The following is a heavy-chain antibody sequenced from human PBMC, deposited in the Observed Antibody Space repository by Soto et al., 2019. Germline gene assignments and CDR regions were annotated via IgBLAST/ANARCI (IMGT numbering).Heavy chain of an antibody. CDR1: GFTFSKYW. D-gene: IGHD5-18*01. CDR3: ATTPNGYSYGFFDS. Sequence: EVQLVESGGGLVQPGGSLRLSCAASGFTFSKYWMHWVRQAPGEGLVWVSRVNMDGSSTTYADSVKGRFTVSRDNAKNSLYLQMTRLRAEDTAVYYCATTPNGYSYGFFDSWGQGTLVTVSS. V-gene: IGHV3-74*03. J-gene: IGHJ4*02. CDR2: VNMDGSST.